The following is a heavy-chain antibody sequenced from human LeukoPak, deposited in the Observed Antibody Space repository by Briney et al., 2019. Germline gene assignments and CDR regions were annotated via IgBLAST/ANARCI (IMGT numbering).Heavy chain of an antibody. Sequence: PGGSLRLSCAASGFTFSSYSMNWVRQAPGKGLEWVSSISSSSSCIYYADSVKVRFTISRDNAKNSLYLQMNSLRAEDTAVYYCARDPYSYGYVLCDYWGQGTLVTVSS. CDR3: ARDPYSYGYVLCDY. CDR2: ISSSSSCI. CDR1: GFTFSSYS. D-gene: IGHD5-18*01. J-gene: IGHJ4*02. V-gene: IGHV3-21*01.